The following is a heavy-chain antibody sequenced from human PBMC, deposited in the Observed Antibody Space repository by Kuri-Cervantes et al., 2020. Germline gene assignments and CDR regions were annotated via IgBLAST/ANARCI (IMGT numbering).Heavy chain of an antibody. V-gene: IGHV3-30*03. CDR3: ARRYCSESCTYYYMDV. CDR1: GFTFSSYG. CDR2: ISYDGSNK. J-gene: IGHJ6*03. Sequence: GESLKISCAASGFTFSSYGMHWVRQAPGKGLEWVAVISYDGSNKYYADSVKGRFTISRDNSKNTLYLQMNSLRAEDTAMYYCARRYCSESCTYYYMDVWGKGTTVTVSS. D-gene: IGHD2-15*01.